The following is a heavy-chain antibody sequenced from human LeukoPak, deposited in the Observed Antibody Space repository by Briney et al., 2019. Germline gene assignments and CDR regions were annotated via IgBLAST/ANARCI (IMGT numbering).Heavy chain of an antibody. D-gene: IGHD3-3*01. CDR2: IGQDGTTK. CDR1: GFSFSNSG. Sequence: GGSLRLSCAASGFSFSNSGMHWVRQAPGKGLEWVAFIGQDGTTKYYVDSVKGRFTIPGDNPKKMAYLQMNTLRAEDTAIYYCVKDGEWTFDVWGQGTMVTVS. J-gene: IGHJ3*01. V-gene: IGHV3-30*02. CDR3: VKDGEWTFDV.